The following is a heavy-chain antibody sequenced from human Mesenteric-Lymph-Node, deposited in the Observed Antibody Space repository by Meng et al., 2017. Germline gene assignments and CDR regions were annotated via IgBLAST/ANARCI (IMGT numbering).Heavy chain of an antibody. J-gene: IGHJ4*02. CDR3: ARGGSYTLDY. Sequence: GESLKISCAASGFTFSSYGMNWVRQAPGKGLEWVAVIWDDGTNQNYADSVKGRFFISRDNSKNTLSLEMTSLRVEDTAVYYCARGGSYTLDYWGQGTLVTVSS. CDR1: GFTFSSYG. CDR2: IWDDGTNQ. V-gene: IGHV3-33*01. D-gene: IGHD3-16*01.